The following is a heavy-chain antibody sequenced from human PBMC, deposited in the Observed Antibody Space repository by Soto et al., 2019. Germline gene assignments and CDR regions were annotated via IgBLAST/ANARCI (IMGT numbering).Heavy chain of an antibody. D-gene: IGHD6-13*01. CDR2: INAGNGNT. CDR3: ARDNGIAAAGTGRPLDY. J-gene: IGHJ4*02. CDR1: GYTITSYA. V-gene: IGHV1-3*01. Sequence: ASVKVACKASGYTITSYAMHWVRQATGQRLEWMGWINAGNGNTKYSQKFQGRVTITRDTSTSTAYMELRSLRSDDTAVYYCARDNGIAAAGTGRPLDYWGQGTLVTVSS.